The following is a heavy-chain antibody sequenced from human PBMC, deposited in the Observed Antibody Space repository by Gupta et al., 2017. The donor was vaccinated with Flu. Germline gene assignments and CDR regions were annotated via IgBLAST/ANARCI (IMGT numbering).Heavy chain of an antibody. CDR1: GFTFSSYS. Sequence: EVQLVESGGGLVQPGGSLRLSCAASGFTFSSYSLNWVRQVPGKGLEWVSYMSSSSRTIYYADSVKGRFTISRDNAKNSVYLQMNSLRVEDTAVYYCATYYDSSGYQTWGQGTLVTVSS. V-gene: IGHV3-48*01. D-gene: IGHD3-22*01. CDR3: ATYYDSSGYQT. CDR2: MSSSSRTI. J-gene: IGHJ5*02.